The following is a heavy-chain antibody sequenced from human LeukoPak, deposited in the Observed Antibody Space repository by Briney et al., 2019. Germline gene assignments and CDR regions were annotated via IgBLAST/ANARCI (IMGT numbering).Heavy chain of an antibody. CDR1: GYTFTSYG. J-gene: IGHJ3*02. V-gene: IGHV1-18*01. D-gene: IGHD6-19*01. CDR2: ISAYNGNT. CDR3: ARDPCPGSGWYRCNAFDI. Sequence: GASVKVSCKASGYTFTSYGISWVRLAPGQGPEWMGWISAYNGNTNYAQKLQGRVTMTTDTSASTAYMELRSLRSDDTAVYYCARDPCPGSGWYRCNAFDIWGQGTMVTVSS.